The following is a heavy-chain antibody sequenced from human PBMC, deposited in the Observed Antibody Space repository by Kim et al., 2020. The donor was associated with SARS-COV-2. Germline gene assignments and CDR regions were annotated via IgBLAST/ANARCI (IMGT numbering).Heavy chain of an antibody. CDR3: VLHPRGAASGMH. Sequence: YYADSVNGRFSISRDNSKSTLYLQMSSLRAEDTAVYYCVLHPRGAASGMHWGQGTLVTVSS. J-gene: IGHJ4*02. V-gene: IGHV3-64D*09. D-gene: IGHD3-10*01.